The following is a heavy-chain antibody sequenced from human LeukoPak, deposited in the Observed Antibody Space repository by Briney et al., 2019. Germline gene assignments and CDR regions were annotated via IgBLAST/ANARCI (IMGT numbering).Heavy chain of an antibody. D-gene: IGHD6-6*01. V-gene: IGHV1-18*01. CDR3: ARDNEQLVVFGDF. CDR2: ISAYNGNT. CDR1: DYTFTSYG. Sequence: GASVKVSCKASDYTFTSYGISWVRQAPGQGLELMGWISAYNGNTNYAQKLQGRVTMTTDTSTSTAYMELRSLRSDDTAVYYCARDNEQLVVFGDFWGEGTLVTVFS. J-gene: IGHJ4*01.